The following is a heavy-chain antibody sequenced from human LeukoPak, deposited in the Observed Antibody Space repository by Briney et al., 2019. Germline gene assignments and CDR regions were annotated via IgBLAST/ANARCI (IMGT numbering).Heavy chain of an antibody. V-gene: IGHV4-59*01. CDR3: THRVYLDPRDY. Sequence: SETLSLTCTGSGGSISSYYWSWIQQPAGKGLDWLEYIYYSGSTNYNPSLKSRVTISVDTSKNQFSLKQRSVPAADQALYYYTHRVYLDPRDYWGQGTLVTVSS. J-gene: IGHJ4*02. CDR1: GGSISSYY. CDR2: IYYSGST. D-gene: IGHD3-16*01.